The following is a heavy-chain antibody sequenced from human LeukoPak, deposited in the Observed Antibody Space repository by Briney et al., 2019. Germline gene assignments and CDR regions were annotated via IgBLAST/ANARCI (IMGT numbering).Heavy chain of an antibody. Sequence: SETLSLTCAVYGGSFSGYYWSWIRQPPGKGLEWIGEINHSGSTNYNPSLKSRVTISVDTSKNQFSLKLSSVTAADTAVYYCARRALGGYCSSTSCYAPYYYYMDVWGKGTTVTISS. D-gene: IGHD2-2*01. V-gene: IGHV4-34*01. CDR3: ARRALGGYCSSTSCYAPYYYYMDV. CDR2: INHSGST. CDR1: GGSFSGYY. J-gene: IGHJ6*03.